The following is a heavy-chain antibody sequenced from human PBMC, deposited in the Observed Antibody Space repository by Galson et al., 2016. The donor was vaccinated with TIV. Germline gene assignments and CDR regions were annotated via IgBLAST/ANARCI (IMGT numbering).Heavy chain of an antibody. Sequence: SLRLSCAASEFTFRDYYMSWIRQAPGKGLEWLSYVGTRSSYTSYADSVKGRFTISRDDAKKSVYLQMNSLRAEDTAVYYCAFASGTFWSHGMDVWGRGTTVTVSS. CDR1: EFTFRDYY. J-gene: IGHJ6*02. CDR3: AFASGTFWSHGMDV. V-gene: IGHV3-11*06. D-gene: IGHD3-3*01. CDR2: VGTRSSYT.